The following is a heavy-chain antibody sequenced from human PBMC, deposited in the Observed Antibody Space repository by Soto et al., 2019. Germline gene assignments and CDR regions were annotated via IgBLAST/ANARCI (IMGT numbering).Heavy chain of an antibody. CDR3: ARGSGYYYWDDY. V-gene: IGHV1-3*05. CDR1: GYTFTSYA. J-gene: IGHJ4*02. CDR2: INAGNGNT. D-gene: IGHD3-22*01. Sequence: QVQLVQSGAEEEKPVASVKVSCKASGYTFTSYAMHWVRQAPGQRLEWMGWINAGNGNTKYSQKFQGRVTITRDTSASTAYMELSSLRSEDTAVYYCARGSGYYYWDDYWGQGTLVTVSS.